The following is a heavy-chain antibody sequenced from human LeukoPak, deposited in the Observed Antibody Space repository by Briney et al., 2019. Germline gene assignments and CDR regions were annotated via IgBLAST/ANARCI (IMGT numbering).Heavy chain of an antibody. CDR1: GYTFTSYD. J-gene: IGHJ4*02. CDR3: VRDIVVVPAAMGGY. Sequence: GASVKVSCKASGYTFTSYDINWVRQAPGQGLEWMGWISAYNVNTNYAQNLQGRVTMTTDTSTSTAYMELRSLRSDDTAVYYCVRDIVVVPAAMGGYWGQGTLLTVSS. D-gene: IGHD2-2*01. CDR2: ISAYNVNT. V-gene: IGHV1-18*01.